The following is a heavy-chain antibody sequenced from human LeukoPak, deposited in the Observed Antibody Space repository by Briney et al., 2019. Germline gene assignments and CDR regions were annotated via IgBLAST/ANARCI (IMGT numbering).Heavy chain of an antibody. CDR2: ISYDGSNK. J-gene: IGHJ4*02. D-gene: IGHD6-19*01. V-gene: IGHV3-30*04. CDR1: GFTSSSYA. CDR3: ARDEGSGWTGY. Sequence: GSLRVSRAAPGFTSSSYAMHWVRQAPGKGREWVAVISYDGSNKYYADSVKGRFTISRDNSKNTLYLQMNSLRAEDTAVYYCARDEGSGWTGYWGQGTLVTVSS.